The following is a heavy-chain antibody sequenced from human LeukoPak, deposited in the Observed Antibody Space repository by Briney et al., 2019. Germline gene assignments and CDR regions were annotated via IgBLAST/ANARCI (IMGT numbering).Heavy chain of an antibody. D-gene: IGHD5-12*01. CDR2: IIPIFGTA. CDR1: GGTFSSYT. Sequence: SVKVSCKASGGTFSSYTISWVRQAPGQGLEWMGGIIPIFGTANYAQKFQGRVTITADESTSTAYMELSSLRSEDTAVYYCVSGGYDFDAFDIWGQGTMVTVSS. V-gene: IGHV1-69*01. CDR3: VSGGYDFDAFDI. J-gene: IGHJ3*02.